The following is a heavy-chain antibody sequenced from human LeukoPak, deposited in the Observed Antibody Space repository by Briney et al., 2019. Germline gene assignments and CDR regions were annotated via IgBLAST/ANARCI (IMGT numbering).Heavy chain of an antibody. CDR2: INPNSGGT. J-gene: IGHJ4*02. CDR3: ARDSYYDSSGYFCY. D-gene: IGHD3-22*01. Sequence: RASVKVSCKASGYTFTGYYMHWVRQAPGQGLEWMGWINPNSGGTNYAQKFQGRVTMTRDTSISTAYMELSRLRSDNTAVYYCARDSYYDSSGYFCYWGQGTLVTVSS. V-gene: IGHV1-2*02. CDR1: GYTFTGYY.